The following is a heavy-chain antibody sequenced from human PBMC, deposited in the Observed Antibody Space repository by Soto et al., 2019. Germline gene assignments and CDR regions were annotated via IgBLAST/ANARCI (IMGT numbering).Heavy chain of an antibody. CDR3: ARDPYYGMDV. V-gene: IGHV4-31*03. Sequence: LALTCTVSGDSISSGGYYWTWIRQLPGKGLEWIGYIHYRGFTSYNLSLKSRVTISVDTSKNHFSLNLSSVTAADTAVYYCARDPYYGMDVWGQGTTVTVSS. CDR1: GDSISSGGYY. CDR2: IHYRGFT. J-gene: IGHJ6*02.